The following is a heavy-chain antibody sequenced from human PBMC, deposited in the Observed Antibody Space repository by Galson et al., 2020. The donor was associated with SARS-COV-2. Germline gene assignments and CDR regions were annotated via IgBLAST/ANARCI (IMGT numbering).Heavy chain of an antibody. CDR1: GFTFSDYY. V-gene: IGHV3-11*01. CDR3: ARVIEFTIFGWVINYYYYGMDV. D-gene: IGHD3-3*01. J-gene: IGHJ6*02. CDR2: ISSSGSTI. Sequence: TGGSLRLSCAASGFTFSDYYMSWIRQAPGKGLEWVSYISSSGSTIYYADSVKGRFTISRDNATNSLYLQMNSLRAEDTAVYYCARVIEFTIFGWVINYYYYGMDVWGQGTTFTVCS.